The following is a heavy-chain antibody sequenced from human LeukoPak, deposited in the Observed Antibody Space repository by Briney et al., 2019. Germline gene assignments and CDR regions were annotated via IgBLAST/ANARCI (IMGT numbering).Heavy chain of an antibody. V-gene: IGHV3-30*04. CDR2: ISYDGSNK. CDR1: GCTFSSYA. CDR3: PRDRSRRSYDAFDI. J-gene: IGHJ3*02. D-gene: IGHD3-16*02. Sequence: GGSLRLSCAASGCTFSSYAMHWVRQAPGKGLEWVAVISYDGSNKYYADSVKGRFTISRDNSKNTLYLQMNSLSADDTAVYYCPRDRSRRSYDAFDIWGQGTMVTVSS.